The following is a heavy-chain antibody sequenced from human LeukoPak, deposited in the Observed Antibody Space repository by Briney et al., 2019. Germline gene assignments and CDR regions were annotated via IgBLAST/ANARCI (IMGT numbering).Heavy chain of an antibody. CDR3: AKERWGRHLWFGESIDY. J-gene: IGHJ4*02. V-gene: IGHV3-23*01. CDR1: GFTFSSYA. CDR2: ISGSGGST. Sequence: GGSLRLSCAASGFTFSSYAMSWVRQAPGKGLEWVSAISGSGGSTYYADSVKGRFTISRDNSKNTLYLQMNSLRAEDTAVYYCAKERWGRHLWFGESIDYWGQGTLVTVSS. D-gene: IGHD3-10*01.